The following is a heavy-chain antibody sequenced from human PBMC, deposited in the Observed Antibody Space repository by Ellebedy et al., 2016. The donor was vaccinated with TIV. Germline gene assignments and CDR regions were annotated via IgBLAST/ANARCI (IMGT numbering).Heavy chain of an antibody. D-gene: IGHD3-9*01. CDR3: ATLTGYYDHYFYGMDV. CDR2: ISSSSSTI. J-gene: IGHJ6*02. CDR1: GFTFSSYS. V-gene: IGHV3-48*01. Sequence: GGSLRLXCAASGFTFSSYSMNWVRQAPGKGLEWVSYISSSSSTIYYADSVKGRFTISRDNSKNTLFLQMNSLRAEDTAVYYCATLTGYYDHYFYGMDVWGQGTTVTVSS.